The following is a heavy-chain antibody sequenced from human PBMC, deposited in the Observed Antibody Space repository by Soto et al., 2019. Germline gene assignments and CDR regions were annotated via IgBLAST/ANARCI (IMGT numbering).Heavy chain of an antibody. CDR1: GFTFDSHA. V-gene: IGHV3-23*01. CDR3: TKDKADKYDSSVDS. D-gene: IGHD3-22*01. Sequence: GGSLRLSCVGSGFTFDSHAMHWVRQAPGKGLECVAGITGSAGSTYYADSVKGRFTISKDNSKNTLYLQMNSLRAEDTAVYYCTKDKADKYDSSVDSWGQGTQVTVSS. CDR2: ITGSAGST. J-gene: IGHJ4*02.